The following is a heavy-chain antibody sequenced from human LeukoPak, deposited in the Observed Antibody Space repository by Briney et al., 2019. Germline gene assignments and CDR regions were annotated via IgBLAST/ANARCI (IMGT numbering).Heavy chain of an antibody. D-gene: IGHD5-12*01. CDR3: ARVPSGYERYFDY. CDR2: IRYDGGNK. CDR1: GFMFSVYG. V-gene: IGHV3-30*02. Sequence: PGGSLRLSCAASGFMFSVYGIHWVREAPGKGLEWVAFIRYDGGNKYYADSVKGRFTISRDNSKNTLYLQMNSLRAEDTAVYYCARVPSGYERYFDYWGQGTLVTVSS. J-gene: IGHJ4*02.